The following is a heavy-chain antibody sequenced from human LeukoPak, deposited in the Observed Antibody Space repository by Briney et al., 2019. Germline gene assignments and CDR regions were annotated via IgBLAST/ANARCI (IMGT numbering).Heavy chain of an antibody. CDR1: GFTFSSYG. V-gene: IGHV3-30*02. CDR2: IRYDGSNK. J-gene: IGHJ4*02. D-gene: IGHD6-19*01. CDR3: AKLTAVAAPFDY. Sequence: GGSLRLSCAASGFTFSSYGMHWVPQAPGKGLEWVAFIRYDGSNKYYADSVKGRFTISRDNSKNTLYLQMNSLRAEDTAVYYCAKLTAVAAPFDYWGQGTLVTVSS.